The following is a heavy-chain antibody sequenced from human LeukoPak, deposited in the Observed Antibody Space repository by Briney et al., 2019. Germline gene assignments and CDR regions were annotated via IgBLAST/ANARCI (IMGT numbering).Heavy chain of an antibody. D-gene: IGHD2-15*01. CDR1: GYTFTSYG. J-gene: IGHJ4*02. CDR3: ARGGYCSGGSCYNTVYFDY. Sequence: ASVKVSCKASGYTFTSYGISWVRQAPGQGLEWMGWISAYNGNTNYALKLQGRVTMTTDTSTSTAYMELRSLRSDDTAVYYCARGGYCSGGSCYNTVYFDYWGQGTLVTVSS. V-gene: IGHV1-18*01. CDR2: ISAYNGNT.